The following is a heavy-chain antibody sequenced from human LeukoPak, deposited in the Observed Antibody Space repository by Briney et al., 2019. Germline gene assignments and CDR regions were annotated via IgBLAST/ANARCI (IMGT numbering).Heavy chain of an antibody. V-gene: IGHV3-21*04. CDR1: GFTFSSYS. CDR3: AKDTRLYYYYGMDV. D-gene: IGHD1-26*01. Sequence: PGGSLRLSCAASGFTFSSYSMNWVRQAPGKGLEWVSSISSSSSYIYYADSVKGRFTISRDNAKNSLYLQMNSLRAEDTALYYCAKDTRLYYYYGMDVWGQGTTVTVSS. J-gene: IGHJ6*02. CDR2: ISSSSSYI.